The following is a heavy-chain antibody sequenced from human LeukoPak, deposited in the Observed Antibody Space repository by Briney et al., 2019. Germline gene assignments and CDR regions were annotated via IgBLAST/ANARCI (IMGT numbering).Heavy chain of an antibody. J-gene: IGHJ4*02. D-gene: IGHD1-1*01. CDR3: AEDQQLEPFHY. CDR2: IQFDGNDK. V-gene: IGHV3-30*02. Sequence: PGGSLRLSCVVSGFTFSNHGMHWVRQAPGKGLEWVAFIQFDGNDKFYADSVQGRFTISRDNSKNTLYLQMNSLGTDDTATYYCAEDQQLEPFHYWGRGTLVTVSS. CDR1: GFTFSNHG.